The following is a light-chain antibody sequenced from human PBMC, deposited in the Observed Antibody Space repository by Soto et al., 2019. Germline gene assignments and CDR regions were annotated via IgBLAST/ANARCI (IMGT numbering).Light chain of an antibody. Sequence: DIQMTQSPSSVSASVGDGVTITCRASQTIMTYLNWYQLKPGKPPRLLIYAASSLQSGVPSRFSGSGSGTDFTLTISSLQPEDFATYSCQQSYNSPQTFGRGTKVDIK. CDR3: QQSYNSPQT. J-gene: IGKJ1*01. V-gene: IGKV1-39*01. CDR2: AAS. CDR1: QTIMTY.